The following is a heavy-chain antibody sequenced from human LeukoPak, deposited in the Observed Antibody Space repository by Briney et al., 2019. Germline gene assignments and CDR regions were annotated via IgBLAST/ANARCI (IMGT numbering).Heavy chain of an antibody. J-gene: IGHJ4*02. D-gene: IGHD3-16*02. Sequence: WASVRVSCKASGYTFTGYYMHWVRQAPGQGLEWMGWINPNSGGTNYAQKFQGRVTMTRDTSISTAYMELSRLRSDDTAVYYCARTYDYVWGSYRSYYFDYWGQGTLVTVSS. CDR2: INPNSGGT. V-gene: IGHV1-2*02. CDR3: ARTYDYVWGSYRSYYFDY. CDR1: GYTFTGYY.